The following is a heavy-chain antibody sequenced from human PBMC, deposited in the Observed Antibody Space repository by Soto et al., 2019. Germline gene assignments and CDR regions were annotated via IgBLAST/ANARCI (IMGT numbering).Heavy chain of an antibody. V-gene: IGHV3-30-3*01. CDR2: ISYDGSNK. CDR1: GFTFSSYA. CDR3: ASVSTVTYDFDY. Sequence: SGGSLRLSCAASGFTFSSYAMHWVRQAPGKGLEWVAVISYDGSNKYYADSVKGRFTISRDNSKNTLYLQMNSLRAEDTAVYYCASVSTVTYDFDYWGQGTLVTVSS. D-gene: IGHD4-17*01. J-gene: IGHJ4*02.